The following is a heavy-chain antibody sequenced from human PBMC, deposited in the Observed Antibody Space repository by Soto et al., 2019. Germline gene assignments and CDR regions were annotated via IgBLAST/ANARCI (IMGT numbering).Heavy chain of an antibody. CDR3: ARVSIQLWLHWYFDL. V-gene: IGHV4-59*01. CDR2: IYYSGST. Sequence: QVQLQESGPGLVKPSETLSLTCTVSGGSISSYYWSWIRQPPGKGLEWIGYIYYSGSTNYNPSLKSRVTIXXDXSXTQFSLKLSSVTAADTAVYYCARVSIQLWLHWYFDLWGRGTLVTVSS. D-gene: IGHD5-18*01. CDR1: GGSISSYY. J-gene: IGHJ2*01.